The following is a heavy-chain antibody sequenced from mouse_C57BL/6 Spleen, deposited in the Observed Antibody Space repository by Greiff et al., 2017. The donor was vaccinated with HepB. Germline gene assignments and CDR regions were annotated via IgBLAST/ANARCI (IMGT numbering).Heavy chain of an antibody. D-gene: IGHD2-3*01. CDR1: GYTFTSYW. CDR2: IYPGSGST. Sequence: QVQLQQPGAELVKPGASVKMSCKASGYTFTSYWITWVKQRPGQGLEWIGDIYPGSGSTNYNEKFKSKATLTVDTSSSTAYMQNSSLPSEDSAVYYSARPSYDGYYGFAIDYWGQGTSVTVSS. CDR3: ARPSYDGYYGFAIDY. V-gene: IGHV1-55*01. J-gene: IGHJ4*01.